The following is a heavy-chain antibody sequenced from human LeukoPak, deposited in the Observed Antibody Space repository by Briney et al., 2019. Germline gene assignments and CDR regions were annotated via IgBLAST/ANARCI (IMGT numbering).Heavy chain of an antibody. CDR2: IKQDGSEK. CDR3: ARAASKIVGATMYAFDI. J-gene: IGHJ3*02. D-gene: IGHD1-26*01. V-gene: IGHV3-7*01. CDR1: GFTFTNYG. Sequence: PGGSLRLSCAASGFTFTNYGMHWVRQAPGKGLEWVANIKQDGSEKYYVDSVKGRFSISRDNAKNALYLQMNSLRAEDTAVYYCARAASKIVGATMYAFDIWGQGTMVTVSS.